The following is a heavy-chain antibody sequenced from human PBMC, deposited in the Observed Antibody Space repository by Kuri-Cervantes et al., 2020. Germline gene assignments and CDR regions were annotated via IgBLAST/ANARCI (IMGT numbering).Heavy chain of an antibody. D-gene: IGHD3-10*01. Sequence: GGSLRLSCAASGFTFDDYAMHWVRQAPGKGLEWVSGISWNSGSIGYADSVKGRFTISRDNAKNSLYLQMNSLRAEDTAVYYCAKDEQKQYYYGSGSYYVYYYYGMDVWGQGTTVTVSS. CDR3: AKDEQKQYYYGSGSYYVYYYYGMDV. J-gene: IGHJ6*02. V-gene: IGHV3-9*01. CDR2: ISWNSGSI. CDR1: GFTFDDYA.